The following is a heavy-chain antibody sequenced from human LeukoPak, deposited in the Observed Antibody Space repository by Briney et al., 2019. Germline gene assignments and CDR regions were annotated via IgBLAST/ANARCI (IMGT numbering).Heavy chain of an antibody. J-gene: IGHJ3*02. D-gene: IGHD7-27*01. CDR3: ARGLLTARARDAFDI. CDR2: IWYDGSNK. V-gene: IGHV3-33*01. Sequence: RGALRLSCAAPGFTFSSYGMHWVRQAPGKGLEWVAVIWYDGSNKYYADSVKGRFTISRDNSKNTLYLQMNSLRAEDTAVYYCARGLLTARARDAFDIWGQGTMVTVSS. CDR1: GFTFSSYG.